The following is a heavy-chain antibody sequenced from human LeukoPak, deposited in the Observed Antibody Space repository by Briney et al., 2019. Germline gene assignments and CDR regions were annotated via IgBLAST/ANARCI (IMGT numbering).Heavy chain of an antibody. V-gene: IGHV1-18*01. D-gene: IGHD6-13*01. Sequence: ASVKVSYKASGYTFTSYGISWVRQAPGQGLEWMGWISVYNGNTNYAQKLQGRVTMTTDTSTSTAYMELRSLRSDDTAVYYCARDRRDQQLFDYWGQGTLVTVSS. CDR2: ISVYNGNT. CDR1: GYTFTSYG. J-gene: IGHJ4*02. CDR3: ARDRRDQQLFDY.